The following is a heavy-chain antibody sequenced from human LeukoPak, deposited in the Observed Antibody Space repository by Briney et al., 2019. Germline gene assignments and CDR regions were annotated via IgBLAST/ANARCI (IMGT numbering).Heavy chain of an antibody. CDR2: IRFDGTSE. J-gene: IGHJ5*02. V-gene: IGHV3-30*02. CDR1: GFTFSNFG. Sequence: GGSLRLSCAASGFTFSNFGMHWVRQAPGKGLEWVAFIRFDGTSEFYADSVKARFTISRDNSQNTVSLQLNNLRIEDTAVYYCAKSRVQGFDPWGQGTLVTVSS. CDR3: AKSRVQGFDP. D-gene: IGHD1-1*01.